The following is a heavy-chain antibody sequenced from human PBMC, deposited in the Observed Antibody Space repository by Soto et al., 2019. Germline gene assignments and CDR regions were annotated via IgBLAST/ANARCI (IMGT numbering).Heavy chain of an antibody. Sequence: QVQLVQSGAEVKKPGASVKVSCKASGYPFSSYDITWVRQATGQGLGWMGWMNPKSGNTGYAQKFQGTVTMTRTTSINTAYLERTSLRSEDTAVYYWTSEIIDGYCSGGSCYDGVDIWGQGTMVTVSS. J-gene: IGHJ6*02. CDR3: TSEIIDGYCSGGSCYDGVDI. V-gene: IGHV1-8*01. D-gene: IGHD2-15*01. CDR2: MNPKSGNT. CDR1: GYPFSSYD.